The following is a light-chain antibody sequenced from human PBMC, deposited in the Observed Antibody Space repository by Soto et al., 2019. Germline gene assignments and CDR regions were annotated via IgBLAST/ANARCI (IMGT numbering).Light chain of an antibody. CDR3: QFYVSSPSEV. Sequence: QSVLTQPPSVSRAPGQRVTISCTGSSSNIGAGYDVHWYQQLPGTAPKLLIYGNSNRPSGVPDRFSGSKSGTSASLAITGLQAEDEADYYCQFYVSSPSEVFGTGTKVTVL. V-gene: IGLV1-40*01. CDR2: GNS. CDR1: SSNIGAGYD. J-gene: IGLJ1*01.